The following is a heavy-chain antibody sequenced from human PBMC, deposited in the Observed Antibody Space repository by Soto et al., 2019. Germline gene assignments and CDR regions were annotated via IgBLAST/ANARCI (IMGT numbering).Heavy chain of an antibody. J-gene: IGHJ4*02. Sequence: ASVKVSCKASGYTFTNYGISWVRQAPGQGLEWMGWISAYNGNTNYAQNFQGRVTMTTDTSTNTAYMELRSLRSDDTAVYYCARDCEPYDFWSGYFNWGQGTVVTVSS. V-gene: IGHV1-18*01. CDR1: GYTFTNYG. CDR2: ISAYNGNT. D-gene: IGHD3-3*01. CDR3: ARDCEPYDFWSGYFN.